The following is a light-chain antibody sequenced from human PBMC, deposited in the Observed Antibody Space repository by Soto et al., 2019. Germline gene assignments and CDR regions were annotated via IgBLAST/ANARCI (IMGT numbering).Light chain of an antibody. V-gene: IGLV3-1*01. CDR1: RLGDKY. J-gene: IGLJ2*01. CDR2: QDN. Sequence: SYELTQPPSVSVSPGQTASITCSGDRLGDKYASWYQQRPGQSPVVVIYQDNRRPSGIPERFSGSTSGNTATLTIRGTQAMDEADYYCQAWDSSTAVFGGGTKLTVL. CDR3: QAWDSSTAV.